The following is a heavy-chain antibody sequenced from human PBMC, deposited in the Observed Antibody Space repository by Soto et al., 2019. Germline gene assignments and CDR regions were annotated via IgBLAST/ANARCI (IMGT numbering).Heavy chain of an antibody. D-gene: IGHD3-3*01. CDR2: ISAYNGNT. CDR1: GYTFTSYG. J-gene: IGHJ1*01. Sequence: ASVKVSCKASGYTFTSYGISWVRQAPGQGLEWMGWISAYNGNTKYAQKFQGRVTMTTDTSTSTAYMELRSLRSDDTAVYYCARDSRWMDGSNSFWYFQHWGQGTLVTAPQ. CDR3: ARDSRWMDGSNSFWYFQH. V-gene: IGHV1-18*04.